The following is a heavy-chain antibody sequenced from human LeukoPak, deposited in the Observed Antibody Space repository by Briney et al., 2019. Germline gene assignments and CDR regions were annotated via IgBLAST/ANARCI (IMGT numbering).Heavy chain of an antibody. CDR1: GAFISSYY. CDR2: IYYSGSN. D-gene: IGHD4-17*01. CDR3: ARVHRERSHYGDYGYYFDY. Sequence: PSETLSLTSIVSGAFISSYYWSCIRQLPEKGREWSGYIYYSGSNNNNPSLKTRVTISVDTSKNQFSLKLSSVTAADTAVYYCARVHRERSHYGDYGYYFDYWGQGTLVTVSS. J-gene: IGHJ4*02. V-gene: IGHV4-59*01.